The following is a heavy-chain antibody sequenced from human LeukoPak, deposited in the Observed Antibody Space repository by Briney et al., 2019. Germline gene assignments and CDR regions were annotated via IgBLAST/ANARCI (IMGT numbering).Heavy chain of an antibody. CDR2: ISAYNGNT. CDR1: GYTFTSYG. J-gene: IGHJ3*02. CDR3: ARGKYSGYAPRGAFDI. D-gene: IGHD5-12*01. Sequence: ASVKVSCKASGYTFTSYGIGWVRQAPGQGLEWMGWISAYNGNTNYAQKLQGRVTMTTDTSTSTAYMELRSLRSDDTAVYYCARGKYSGYAPRGAFDIWGQGTMVTVSS. V-gene: IGHV1-18*01.